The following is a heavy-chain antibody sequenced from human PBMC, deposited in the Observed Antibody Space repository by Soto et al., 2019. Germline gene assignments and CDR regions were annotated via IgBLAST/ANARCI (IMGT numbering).Heavy chain of an antibody. V-gene: IGHV4-34*01. CDR2: INHSGTT. CDR1: GGSVSGYY. CDR3: ARGRTIYSDDLGFDP. D-gene: IGHD5-18*01. J-gene: IGHJ5*02. Sequence: PSETLSLTCAVYGGSVSGYYWTWIRQPPGKGLEWIGEINHSGTTNFNPSLRSRVTISVDTSESQFSLKLTSVTAADTAVYYCARGRTIYSDDLGFDPWGQGTLVTVYS.